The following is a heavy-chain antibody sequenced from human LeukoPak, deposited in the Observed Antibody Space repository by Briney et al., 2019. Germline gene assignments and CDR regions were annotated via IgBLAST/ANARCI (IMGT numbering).Heavy chain of an antibody. CDR2: IIPIFGTA. Sequence: SVKVSCKASGGTFSSYAISWVRQAPGQGLEWMGGIIPIFGTANYAQKFQGRVTITADGSTSTAYMELSSLRSEDTAVYYCARTQSVGAAADPDYWGQGTLVTVSS. J-gene: IGHJ4*02. V-gene: IGHV1-69*13. D-gene: IGHD6-13*01. CDR3: ARTQSVGAAADPDY. CDR1: GGTFSSYA.